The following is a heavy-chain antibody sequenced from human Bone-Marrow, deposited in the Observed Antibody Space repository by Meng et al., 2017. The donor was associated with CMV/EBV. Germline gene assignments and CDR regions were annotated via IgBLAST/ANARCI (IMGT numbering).Heavy chain of an antibody. V-gene: IGHV3-48*03. CDR3: AKDAAGMATIYYFDY. Sequence: GGSLRLSCAASGFTFSSYAMHWVRQAPGKGLEWVSYISYSGTTIYYADSVKGRFTISRDNAENSLYLQMNSLRADDTALYYCAKDAAGMATIYYFDYWGQGTLVTVSS. CDR2: ISYSGTTI. CDR1: GFTFSSYA. J-gene: IGHJ4*02. D-gene: IGHD5-24*01.